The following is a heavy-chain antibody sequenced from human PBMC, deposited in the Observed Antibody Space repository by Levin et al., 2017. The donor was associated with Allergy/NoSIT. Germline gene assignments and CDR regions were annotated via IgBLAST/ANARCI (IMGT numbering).Heavy chain of an antibody. CDR3: ARTRGIDSGSYPFDY. V-gene: IGHV4-59*13. CDR2: MDYSWTT. D-gene: IGHD3-10*01. J-gene: IGHJ4*02. Sequence: SETLSLTCTVSGGSISTYYWSWIRQPPGKGLEWIGYMDYSWTTHYTPSLTSRVTISIDTSKKQFSLKLTSVTAADTAVYYCARTRGIDSGSYPFDYWGQGTLVTVSS. CDR1: GGSISTYY.